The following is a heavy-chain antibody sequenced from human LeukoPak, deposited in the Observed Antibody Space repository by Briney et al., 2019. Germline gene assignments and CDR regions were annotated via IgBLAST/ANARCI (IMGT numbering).Heavy chain of an antibody. CDR3: ARELEYYYDSSGYYYEDY. V-gene: IGHV1-18*01. J-gene: IGHJ4*02. Sequence: ASENVSCKASVYTFTSYGISWVRQAPGQGLEWMGWISAYNGNTNYAQKLQGRVTMTTDTSTSTAYMELRSLRSDDTAVYYCARELEYYYDSSGYYYEDYWGQGTLVTVSS. D-gene: IGHD3-22*01. CDR1: VYTFTSYG. CDR2: ISAYNGNT.